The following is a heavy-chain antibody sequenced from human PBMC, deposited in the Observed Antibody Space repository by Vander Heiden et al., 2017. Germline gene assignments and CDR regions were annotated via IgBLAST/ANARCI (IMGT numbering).Heavy chain of an antibody. CDR2: ISGSGGST. CDR1: GFFFSSSP. V-gene: IGHV3-23*01. D-gene: IGHD3-10*01. J-gene: IGHJ6*02. Sequence: GQLWHSGGGLVRQGGSRSPSCAPCGFFFSSSPRSWVRQAPGKGLEWVSGISGSGGSTYYADSVTGRVTISRDNSKNTLYLQMNSLRAEETAVYYCATRKTMVRGRIIRRDMDVWGQGPTVTVYS. CDR3: ATRKTMVRGRIIRRDMDV.